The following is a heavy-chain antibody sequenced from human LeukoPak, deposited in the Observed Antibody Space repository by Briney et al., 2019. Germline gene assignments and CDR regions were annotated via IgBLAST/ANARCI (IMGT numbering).Heavy chain of an antibody. CDR3: ARQETSSYNGAFDI. D-gene: IGHD1-26*01. Sequence: GGSLRLSCAASGFTFSSYWMSWVRQAPGKGLEWVANIKKDGSEKYYVDSVKGRFTTSRDNSKNSLYLQMNSLRADDTAVYYCARQETSSYNGAFDIWGQGTMVTVSS. J-gene: IGHJ3*02. CDR1: GFTFSSYW. V-gene: IGHV3-7*01. CDR2: IKKDGSEK.